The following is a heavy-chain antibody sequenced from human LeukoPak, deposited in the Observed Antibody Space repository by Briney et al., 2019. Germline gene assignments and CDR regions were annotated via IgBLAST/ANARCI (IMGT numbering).Heavy chain of an antibody. D-gene: IGHD3-10*02. Sequence: GGSLRLSCAASGFTFNNYAMNWVRQAPGRGLEWVSYILGGVSKTRYSDSVKGRFFISRDNSKNILYLQMNSPRAEDTAIYYCAKCSASYSNDAFDVWGRGTMVTASS. CDR1: GFTFNNYA. CDR2: ILGGVSKT. CDR3: AKCSASYSNDAFDV. V-gene: IGHV3-23*01. J-gene: IGHJ3*01.